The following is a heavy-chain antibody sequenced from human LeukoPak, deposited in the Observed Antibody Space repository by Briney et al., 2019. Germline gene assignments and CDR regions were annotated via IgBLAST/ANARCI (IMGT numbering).Heavy chain of an antibody. CDR3: ASSHDYGDYGMDV. CDR2: ISYDGSNK. D-gene: IGHD4-17*01. V-gene: IGHV3-30-3*01. J-gene: IGHJ6*02. Sequence: GGSLRLSCAASGFTFSGYPIHWVRQAPGKGLEWVAVISYDGSNKYYADSVKGRFTISRDNSKNTLYLQMNSLRAGDTAVYYCASSHDYGDYGMDVWGQGTTVTVSS. CDR1: GFTFSGYP.